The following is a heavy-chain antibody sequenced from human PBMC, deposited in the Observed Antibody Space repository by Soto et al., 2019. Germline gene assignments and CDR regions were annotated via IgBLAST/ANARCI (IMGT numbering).Heavy chain of an antibody. CDR2: IYYSGST. CDR1: GGSISSGDYY. D-gene: IGHD5-12*01. Sequence: PSATLSLTCTGSGGSISSGDYYWSWIRQPPGKGLEWIGYIYYSGSTYYNPSLKSRVSMSVDTSKNQFSLRLISVTAADTAKYFCAREGNLGRWLQPLDFWGQGTLVTVSS. V-gene: IGHV4-30-4*02. J-gene: IGHJ4*02. CDR3: AREGNLGRWLQPLDF.